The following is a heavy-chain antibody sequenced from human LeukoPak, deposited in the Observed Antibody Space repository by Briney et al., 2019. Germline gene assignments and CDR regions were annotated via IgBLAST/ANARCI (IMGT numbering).Heavy chain of an antibody. Sequence: GRSLRLSCAASGFTFDDYAMHWVRQAPGKGLEWVSGISWNSGSIGYADSVKGRFTISRDNAKNSLYLQMNSLRAEDTALYYCAKGGPGYSTSRYYFDYWGQGTLVTVSS. CDR3: AKGGPGYSTSRYYFDY. CDR1: GFTFDDYA. J-gene: IGHJ4*02. CDR2: ISWNSGSI. V-gene: IGHV3-9*01. D-gene: IGHD6-13*01.